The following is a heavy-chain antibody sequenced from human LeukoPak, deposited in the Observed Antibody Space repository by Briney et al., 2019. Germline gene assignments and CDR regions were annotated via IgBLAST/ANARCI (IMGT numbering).Heavy chain of an antibody. D-gene: IGHD7-27*01. CDR3: ARADLAGDPGDY. CDR1: GFTFDDYA. J-gene: IGHJ4*02. CDR2: ISWNSGSI. Sequence: PGRSLRLSCAASGFTFDDYAMHWVRQAPGKGLEWVSGISWNSGSIGYADSVKGRFTISRDNAKNSLYLQMNSLRAGDTAVYYCARADLAGDPGDYWGQGTLVTVSS. V-gene: IGHV3-9*01.